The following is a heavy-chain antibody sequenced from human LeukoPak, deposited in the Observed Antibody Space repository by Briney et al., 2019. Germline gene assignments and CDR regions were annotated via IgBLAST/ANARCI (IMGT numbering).Heavy chain of an antibody. D-gene: IGHD3-3*01. Sequence: PSETLSLTCTVSGGSISSYYWSWIRQPPGKGLEWIGRIFSSGSTNYNPSLKSRVTISVDTSKNQFSLKLSSVTAADTAVYYCARSDRITIYGVVIPAPFYYYYMDVWGKGTTVTVSS. CDR1: GGSISSYY. J-gene: IGHJ6*03. V-gene: IGHV4-59*08. CDR3: ARSDRITIYGVVIPAPFYYYYMDV. CDR2: IFSSGST.